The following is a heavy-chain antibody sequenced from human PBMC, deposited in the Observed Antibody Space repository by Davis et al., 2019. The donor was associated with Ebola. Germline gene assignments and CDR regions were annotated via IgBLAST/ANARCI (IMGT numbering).Heavy chain of an antibody. Sequence: PSETLSLTCAVYGGSLSGYYWSWIRQPPGKGLEYIGEINHSGGTKYNPSLKSRVTISVDTSKNWISLKLSSVTAADTAVYYCARGGDWGWGRDYWGQGNLVTVSS. CDR3: ARGGDWGWGRDY. J-gene: IGHJ4*02. CDR1: GGSLSGYY. CDR2: INHSGGT. V-gene: IGHV4-34*01. D-gene: IGHD7-27*01.